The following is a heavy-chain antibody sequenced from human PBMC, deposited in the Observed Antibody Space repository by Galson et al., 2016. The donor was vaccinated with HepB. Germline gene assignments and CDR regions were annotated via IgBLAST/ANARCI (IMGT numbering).Heavy chain of an antibody. CDR2: VGGGGGNT. CDR1: GFTFSGYE. V-gene: IGHV3-23*01. J-gene: IGHJ3*01. D-gene: IGHD6-19*01. CDR3: VKDRASRLSSRGWLVHDAFDL. Sequence: SLRLSCAASGFTFSGYEMAWVRQTPATGLEWVSTVGGGGGNTHYADSVKGRFTISRDNSKNTPYLQMNSLKVEDTAVYFCVKDRASRLSSRGWLVHDAFDLWGHGTTVIVSS.